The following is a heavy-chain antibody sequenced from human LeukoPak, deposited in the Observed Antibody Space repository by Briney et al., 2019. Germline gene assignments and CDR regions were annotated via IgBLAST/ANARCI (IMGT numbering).Heavy chain of an antibody. J-gene: IGHJ6*02. CDR3: ARVQQLALYGMDV. CDR1: GFPFSSYS. CDR2: ISYDGSNK. V-gene: IGHV3-30-3*01. D-gene: IGHD6-13*01. Sequence: GGSLRLSCAASGFPFSSYSMTWVRQAPGKGLEWVAVISYDGSNKYYADSVKGRFTISRDNSKNTLYLQMNSLRAEDTAVYYCARVQQLALYGMDVWGQGTTVTVSS.